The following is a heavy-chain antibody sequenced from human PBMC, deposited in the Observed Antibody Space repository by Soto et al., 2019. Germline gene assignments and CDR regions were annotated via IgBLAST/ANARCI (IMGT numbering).Heavy chain of an antibody. CDR2: INPNSGGT. V-gene: IGHV1-2*02. CDR1: GYTFSDYY. CDR3: ARDSDIVVVPAAMRTRRPRLFDP. J-gene: IGHJ5*02. Sequence: RASLKVSCKASGYTFSDYYIHWVRQAPGQGLEWMGWINPNSGGTKYAPKFQGGVTMTRDTSITTAYMELSRLRSGDTAVYYCARDSDIVVVPAAMRTRRPRLFDPWGQGTLVTVSS. D-gene: IGHD2-2*01.